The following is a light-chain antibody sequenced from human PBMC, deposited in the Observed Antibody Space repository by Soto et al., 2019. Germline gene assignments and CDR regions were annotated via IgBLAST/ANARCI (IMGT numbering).Light chain of an antibody. V-gene: IGKV1-5*03. CDR1: QSITNW. CDR3: QQYNSLSSVS. Sequence: DIQLTQSPSTPSASVGDRVTITCRASQSITNWLAWYQQKPGKAPKVLIHMASSLKSGVPSRFSGSGSGTEFTLTITSLQPDDSATYYCQQYNSLSSVSFGGGTKVDIK. J-gene: IGKJ4*01. CDR2: MAS.